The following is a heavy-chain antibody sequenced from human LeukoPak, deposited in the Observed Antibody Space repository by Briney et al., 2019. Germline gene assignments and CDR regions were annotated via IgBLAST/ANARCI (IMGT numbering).Heavy chain of an antibody. CDR3: ARRASYGSGSYYNLYYFDY. D-gene: IGHD3-10*01. V-gene: IGHV5-51*01. CDR2: IYPGDSDT. J-gene: IGHJ4*02. CDR1: GYSFTSYW. Sequence: RGESLKISCKGSGYSFTSYWIGWVRQMPGKGLEWMGIIYPGDSDTRYSPSFQGQVTISADKSISTAYLQWSSLKASDTAMYYCARRASYGSGSYYNLYYFDYWGQGTLVTVSS.